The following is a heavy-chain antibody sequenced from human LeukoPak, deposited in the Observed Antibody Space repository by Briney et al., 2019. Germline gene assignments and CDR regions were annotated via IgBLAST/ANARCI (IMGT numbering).Heavy chain of an antibody. V-gene: IGHV4-38-2*02. Sequence: SETLSLTCSVSGYSIGSDHYWGWIRRSPGKGLEWIGSIDHRGNTYYRPSLKGRVTISLATSKNQFSLKLTSVNAADTAVYYCARIKEANYYYMDVWGKGTTVTVSS. CDR3: ARIKEANYYYMDV. CDR2: IDHRGNT. CDR1: GYSIGSDHY. J-gene: IGHJ6*03.